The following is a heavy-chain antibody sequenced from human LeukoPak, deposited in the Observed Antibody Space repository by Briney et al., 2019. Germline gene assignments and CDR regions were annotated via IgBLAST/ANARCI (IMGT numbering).Heavy chain of an antibody. V-gene: IGHV1-8*01. J-gene: IGHJ6*02. Sequence: VASVKVSCKASGYTFTSYDINWVRQATGQGLEWMGWMNPNSGNTGYAQKFQGRVTMTRNTSISTAYMELSSLRSEDTAVYYCARDGLRFLEWLSTQWDYYYYGMDVWGQGTTVTVSS. CDR3: ARDGLRFLEWLSTQWDYYYYGMDV. CDR2: MNPNSGNT. CDR1: GYTFTSYD. D-gene: IGHD3-3*01.